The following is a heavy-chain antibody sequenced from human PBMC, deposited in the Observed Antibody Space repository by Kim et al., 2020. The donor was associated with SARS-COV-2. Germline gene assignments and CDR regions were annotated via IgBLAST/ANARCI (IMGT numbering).Heavy chain of an antibody. CDR2: IYPGDSDT. J-gene: IGHJ4*02. CDR3: ARLPLGELLPDYYFDF. Sequence: GESLKISCKGSGYSFTSYWIGWVRQMPGKGLEWMGIIYPGDSDTRYSPSFQGQVTISADKSISTAYLQWSTLKASDTAMYYCARLPLGELLPDYYFDFWGQGTLVTVSS. D-gene: IGHD1-26*01. CDR1: GYSFTSYW. V-gene: IGHV5-51*01.